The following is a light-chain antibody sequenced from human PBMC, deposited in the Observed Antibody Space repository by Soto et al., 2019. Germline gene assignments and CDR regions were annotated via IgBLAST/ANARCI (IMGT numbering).Light chain of an antibody. CDR1: QSVSSN. Sequence: EIVMTQSPATLSVSPGERATLSCRASQSVSSNLAWYQQKPGLAPRLLIYDASSRATGISDRFSGSGSGTDFTLTISRLEPEDFAVYYCQQYGSSPSFGGGNKVDIK. V-gene: IGKV3D-20*01. CDR3: QQYGSSPS. CDR2: DAS. J-gene: IGKJ4*01.